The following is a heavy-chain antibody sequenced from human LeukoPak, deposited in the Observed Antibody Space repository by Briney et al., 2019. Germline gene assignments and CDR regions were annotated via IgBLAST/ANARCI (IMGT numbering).Heavy chain of an antibody. J-gene: IGHJ4*02. V-gene: IGHV3-7*01. CDR1: GFTFSSYG. Sequence: GRSLRLSCAASGFTFSSYGMHWVRQAPGKGLEWVANIKQGGSEKYYVDSVKGRFTISRDDAKNSLYLQLNSLRAEDTAVYYCARPLRGGGDYFDYWGQGTLVTVSS. CDR3: ARPLRGGGDYFDY. CDR2: IKQGGSEK. D-gene: IGHD2-21*01.